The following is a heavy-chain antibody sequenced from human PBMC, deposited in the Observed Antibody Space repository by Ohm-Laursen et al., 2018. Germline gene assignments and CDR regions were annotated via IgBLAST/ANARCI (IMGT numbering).Heavy chain of an antibody. CDR2: IYASGIT. Sequence: PSETLSLTCSVYGGSFSGYDWSWIRQPAGKGLEWIGRIYASGITNYNPSLKSRLTMSVDTSKNSFSLKLDSLTAADTAVYYCARAPGYGYDFDSWGHGTLVSVSS. V-gene: IGHV4-59*10. CDR3: ARAPGYGYDFDS. J-gene: IGHJ4*01. CDR1: GGSFSGYD. D-gene: IGHD5-18*01.